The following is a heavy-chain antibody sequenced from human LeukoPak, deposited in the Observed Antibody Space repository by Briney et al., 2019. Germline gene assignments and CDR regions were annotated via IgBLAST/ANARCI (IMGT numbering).Heavy chain of an antibody. D-gene: IGHD3-10*01. V-gene: IGHV4-59*01. Sequence: PSETLSLTCTVSDGSISSYYWSWIRQPPGKGLEWIGYIYYSGRTNYNPSLKSRVTISVDTSKKQFSLKLSSVTAADTAVYYCARVSYNGSGSYYVDQYYFDYWGQGTLVTVSS. CDR1: DGSISSYY. CDR2: IYYSGRT. J-gene: IGHJ4*02. CDR3: ARVSYNGSGSYYVDQYYFDY.